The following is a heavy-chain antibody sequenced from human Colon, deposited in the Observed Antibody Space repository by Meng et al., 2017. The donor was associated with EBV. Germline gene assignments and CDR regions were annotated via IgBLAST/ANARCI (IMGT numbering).Heavy chain of an antibody. CDR2: IDDSVST. Sequence: QGSGPGVGEPSGTLPLPCGVSVVSIPRNIRGTWVRQPPGKGVRWIGDIDDSVSTNYNPSLNSRISISLDKSKNHFSLKVNSVTAADTAVYYCARGKQDAWELLAYWGQGALVTVSS. D-gene: IGHD1-26*01. V-gene: IGHV4-4*02. J-gene: IGHJ4*02. CDR1: VVSIPRNIR. CDR3: ARGKQDAWELLAY.